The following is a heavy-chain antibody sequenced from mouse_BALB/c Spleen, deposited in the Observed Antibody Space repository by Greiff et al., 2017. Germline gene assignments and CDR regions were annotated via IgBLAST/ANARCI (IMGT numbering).Heavy chain of an antibody. CDR3: AREGYYGSTY. CDR2: IYPGDGDT. CDR1: GYTFTSYW. J-gene: IGHJ3*01. Sequence: VQLVESGAELARPGASVQLSCKASGYTFTSYWMQWVKQRPGQGLEWIGAIYPGDGDTRYTQKFKGKATLTADKSSSTAYMQLSSLASEDSAVYYCAREGYYGSTYWGQGTLVTVSA. V-gene: IGHV1-87*01. D-gene: IGHD1-1*01.